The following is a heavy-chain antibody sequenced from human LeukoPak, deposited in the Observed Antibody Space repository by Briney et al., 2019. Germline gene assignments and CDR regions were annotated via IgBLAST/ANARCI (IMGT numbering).Heavy chain of an antibody. CDR3: ANGGRWPPDH. J-gene: IGHJ4*02. CDR2: INPNSGGT. D-gene: IGHD3-16*01. V-gene: IGHV1-2*06. CDR1: GYTFTGYY. Sequence: GASVKLSCKASGYTFTGYYMHWVRQAPGQGLEWMARINPNSGGTNYAHTFQGRVTITRDTSNNTPYLELSRLRSDDTAVYYCANGGRWPPDHWGQGTLVTVSS.